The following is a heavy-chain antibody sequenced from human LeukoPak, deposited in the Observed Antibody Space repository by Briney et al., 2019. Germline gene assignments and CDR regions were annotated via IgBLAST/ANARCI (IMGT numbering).Heavy chain of an antibody. V-gene: IGHV4-34*01. CDR2: INNSGST. J-gene: IGHJ6*03. CDR1: GGSFSGSY. D-gene: IGHD2-2*01. Sequence: PSETLSLTCAVYGGSFSGSYWSWIRQSPEKGLEWIGEINNSGSTNYNPSLKSRVTISVDTSKNQFSLKLNSVTAADTAVYYCARERIGYCSRTSCYLERYYYYMDVWGKGTTVTVSS. CDR3: ARERIGYCSRTSCYLERYYYYMDV.